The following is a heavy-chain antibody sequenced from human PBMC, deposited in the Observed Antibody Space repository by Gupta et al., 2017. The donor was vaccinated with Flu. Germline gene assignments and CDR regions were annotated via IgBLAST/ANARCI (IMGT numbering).Heavy chain of an antibody. CDR3: AKNGGFDGIFSS. CDR1: GFTFTSYV. Sequence: EVQLLESGGGWVQSGGSLRLSCGGSGFTFTSYVMSWVRQAPGKGLEWVSSVSGDGATTNCADSVRGRFTIYRDNAKHTVYLQMNTLRAEDTAIYYCAKNGGFDGIFSSWGQGTLVTVSS. J-gene: IGHJ4*02. D-gene: IGHD5-12*01. CDR2: VSGDGATT. V-gene: IGHV3-23*01.